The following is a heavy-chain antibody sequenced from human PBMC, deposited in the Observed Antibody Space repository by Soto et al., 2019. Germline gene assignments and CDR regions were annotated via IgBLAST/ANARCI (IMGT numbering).Heavy chain of an antibody. J-gene: IGHJ4*02. V-gene: IGHV2-5*02. Sequence: QITLKESGPPLVKPTQTLTLTCTFSGFSLSTSGVGVGWIRQPPGKALEWLALIYWDDDKRYNPSLKNRITITKDTSKNQVVLTMTTLDPVDTATYYCARDSSGYYGFDYWGQGTLVTVSS. D-gene: IGHD3-22*01. CDR1: GFSLSTSGVG. CDR3: ARDSSGYYGFDY. CDR2: IYWDDDK.